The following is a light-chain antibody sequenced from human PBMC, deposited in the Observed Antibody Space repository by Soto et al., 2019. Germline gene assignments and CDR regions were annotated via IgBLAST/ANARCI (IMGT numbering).Light chain of an antibody. CDR2: GAS. J-gene: IGKJ1*01. CDR3: QQYGSSRWT. Sequence: EIVLTQSPGTLSLSPGERATLSCRASQRISSNYLAWYQQKPGQPPRLLIFGASSRAAGIPDRFSGSGSGTDFTLTISRLEPEDFAVYYCQQYGSSRWTFGQGTKVDIK. V-gene: IGKV3-20*01. CDR1: QRISSNY.